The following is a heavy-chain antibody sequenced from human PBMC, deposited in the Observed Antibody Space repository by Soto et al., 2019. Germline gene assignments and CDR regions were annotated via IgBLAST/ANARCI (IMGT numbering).Heavy chain of an antibody. CDR3: ARGIFGYSSGWPIDY. D-gene: IGHD6-19*01. CDR1: GYTFTSYG. Sequence: ASVKVSCKASGYTFTSYGISWVRQAPGQGLEWMGWISAYNDNTNYAQKLQGRVTMTTDTSTSTANMKQRSLRSDDMAVYYCARGIFGYSSGWPIDYWGQGTLVTVSS. CDR2: ISAYNDNT. V-gene: IGHV1-18*03. J-gene: IGHJ4*02.